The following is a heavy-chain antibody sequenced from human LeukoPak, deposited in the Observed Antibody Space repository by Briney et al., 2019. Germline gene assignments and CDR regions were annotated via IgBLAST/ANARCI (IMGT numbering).Heavy chain of an antibody. V-gene: IGHV4-39*01. CDR1: GGSISSSSYY. D-gene: IGHD3-3*01. J-gene: IGHJ4*02. CDR2: IYYSGST. CDR3: ARGSAPHYDFWSGYTYYFDY. Sequence: SETLSLTCTVSGGSISSSSYYWGWIRQPPGKGLEWIGGIYYSGSTYYNPSLKSRVTISVDTSKNQFSLKLSSVTAADTAVYYCARGSAPHYDFWSGYTYYFDYWGQGTLVTVSS.